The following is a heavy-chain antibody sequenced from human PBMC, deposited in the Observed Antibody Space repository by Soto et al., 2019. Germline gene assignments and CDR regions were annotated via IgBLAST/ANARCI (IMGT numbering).Heavy chain of an antibody. J-gene: IGHJ6*02. Sequence: QIHLVQSGGEVKKPGASVKVSCKTSGYTFTTYGISWVRQAPGQGLEWMGWITTATGDTRYSQNFEGRVTIASDTSATTAYMELSSLTSEDTAVFYCARGLRVDSGYNSDAGRVYYYHGMDVWGQGTTVTVSS. CDR1: GYTFTTYG. D-gene: IGHD5-12*01. V-gene: IGHV1-18*01. CDR3: ARGLRVDSGYNSDAGRVYYYHGMDV. CDR2: ITTATGDT.